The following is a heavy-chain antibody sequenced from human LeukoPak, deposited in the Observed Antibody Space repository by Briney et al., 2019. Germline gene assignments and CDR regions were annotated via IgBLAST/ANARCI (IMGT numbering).Heavy chain of an antibody. Sequence: GGSLRLSCAASGFTFSSYAMSWVRQAPGKGLESVSAISGSGGSTYYADSVKGRFTISRDNSKNTLYLQMNSLRAEDTAVYYCAKGRTPRVVVVAATLDGFDYWGQGTLVTVSS. V-gene: IGHV3-23*01. J-gene: IGHJ4*02. CDR2: ISGSGGST. D-gene: IGHD2-15*01. CDR3: AKGRTPRVVVVAATLDGFDY. CDR1: GFTFSSYA.